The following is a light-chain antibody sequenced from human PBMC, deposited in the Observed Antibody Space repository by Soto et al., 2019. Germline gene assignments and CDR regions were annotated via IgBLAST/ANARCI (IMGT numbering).Light chain of an antibody. V-gene: IGLV1-44*01. Sequence: QSVLTQPPSASGTPRQRVTISCSGSSSNIGSNTVNWYQQLPGTAPKLLIYSNNQRPSGGPDRFSGSKSGTSASLAISGLQSEDEADYYCAAWDDSLNGNVVFGGGTKLTVL. CDR3: AAWDDSLNGNVV. CDR2: SNN. J-gene: IGLJ2*01. CDR1: SSNIGSNT.